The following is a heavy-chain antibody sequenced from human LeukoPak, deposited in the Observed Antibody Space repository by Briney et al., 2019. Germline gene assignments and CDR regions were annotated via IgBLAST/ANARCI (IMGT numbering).Heavy chain of an antibody. CDR1: GFTFDDYA. V-gene: IGHV3-43*02. CDR3: AKDLASVYDAFNI. CDR2: INGDGGRT. J-gene: IGHJ3*02. Sequence: GGSLRLSCAASGFTFDDYAMNWVRQAPGKGLEWVSLINGDGGRTFYADSVKGRFTISRDNSKNSLYLEMNSMRTEDTALYYCAKDLASVYDAFNIWGQGTMVTVSS.